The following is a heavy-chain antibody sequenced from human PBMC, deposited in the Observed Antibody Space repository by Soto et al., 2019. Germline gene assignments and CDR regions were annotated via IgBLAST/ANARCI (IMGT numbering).Heavy chain of an antibody. CDR1: GVSISSSDW. D-gene: IGHD3-3*01. CDR2: IYHGVGA. V-gene: IGHV4-4*02. Sequence: QVQLQESGPRLVKPSGTLSLTCAVSGVSISSSDWWTWVRQPPGKGLEWLGEIYHGVGANYNPSLKRRVSISLDTSKNQFSLRLTSVTPADTAVYYCARRIVGQFLELGFDPWGQGTLVTVSS. J-gene: IGHJ5*02. CDR3: ARRIVGQFLELGFDP.